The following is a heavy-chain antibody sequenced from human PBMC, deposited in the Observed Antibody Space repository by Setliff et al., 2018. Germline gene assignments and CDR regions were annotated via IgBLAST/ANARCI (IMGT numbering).Heavy chain of an antibody. Sequence: PSETLSLTCTVSGGSISSGDYYWSWIRQPPGKGLEWIGYIYYSGSTYYNPSLKSRVTISVDTSKNQFSLKLSSVTAADTAVYYCARSPVYYYDSSGYYRSYYFDYWGQGTLVTVSS. CDR3: ARSPVYYYDSSGYYRSYYFDY. CDR1: GGSISSGDYY. CDR2: IYYSGST. D-gene: IGHD3-22*01. J-gene: IGHJ4*02. V-gene: IGHV4-30-4*08.